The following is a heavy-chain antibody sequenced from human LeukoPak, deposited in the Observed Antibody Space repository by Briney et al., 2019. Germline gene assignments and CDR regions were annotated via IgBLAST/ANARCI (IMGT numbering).Heavy chain of an antibody. V-gene: IGHV1-8*01. CDR2: MNPNSGNT. J-gene: IGHJ4*02. Sequence: ASVKVSCKASGYTSTSYDINWVRQATGQGLEWMGWMNPNSGNTGYAQKFQGRVTMTRNTSISTAYMELSSLRSEDTAVYYCASGLGRHYYDSSGYNDYWGQGTLVTVSS. D-gene: IGHD3-22*01. CDR1: GYTSTSYD. CDR3: ASGLGRHYYDSSGYNDY.